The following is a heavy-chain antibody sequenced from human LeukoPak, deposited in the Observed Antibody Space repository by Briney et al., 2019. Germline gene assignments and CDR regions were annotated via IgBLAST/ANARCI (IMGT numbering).Heavy chain of an antibody. CDR2: ISSDSSFT. V-gene: IGHV3-11*05. Sequence: GGSLRLSCAASGFTFNDSSYMGWIRPAPGKGLEWVSYISSDSSFTTYADSVRGRFTISRDNTNNSLYLQMYNLGAEDTAVYFCARERRSGSKYFDYWGQGTLVTVSS. D-gene: IGHD3-3*01. CDR1: GFTFNDSSY. J-gene: IGHJ4*02. CDR3: ARERRSGSKYFDY.